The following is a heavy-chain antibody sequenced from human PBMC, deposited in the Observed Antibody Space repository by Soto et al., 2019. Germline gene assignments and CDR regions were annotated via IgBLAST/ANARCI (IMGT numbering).Heavy chain of an antibody. V-gene: IGHV4-34*01. CDR1: GGSFSGYY. CDR2: INHSGST. D-gene: IGHD6-13*01. CDR3: ARTSSWYYYYYMDV. Sequence: PSETLSLTYAVYGGSFSGYYWSWIRQPPGKGLEWIGEINHSGSTNYNPSLKSRVTISVDTSKNQFSLKLSSVTAADTAVYYCARTSSWYYYYYMDVWGKGTTVTVSS. J-gene: IGHJ6*03.